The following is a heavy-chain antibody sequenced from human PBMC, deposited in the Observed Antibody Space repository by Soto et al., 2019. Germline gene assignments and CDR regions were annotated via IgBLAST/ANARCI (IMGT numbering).Heavy chain of an antibody. CDR1: GGSISSGGSS. D-gene: IGHD2-15*01. CDR3: ARGQVVAAQH. Sequence: SETLSLTCAVSGGSISSGGSSWSWIRQPPGKGLEWIGYIYHSGSTYYNPSLKSRVTISVDRSKNQFSLKLSSVTAADTAVYYCARGQVVAAQHWGQGTLVTVSS. J-gene: IGHJ4*02. CDR2: IYHSGST. V-gene: IGHV4-30-2*01.